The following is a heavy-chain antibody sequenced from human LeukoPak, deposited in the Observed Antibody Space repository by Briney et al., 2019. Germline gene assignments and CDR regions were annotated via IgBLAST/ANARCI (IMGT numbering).Heavy chain of an antibody. V-gene: IGHV6-1*01. CDR2: AYYRSNWDN. D-gene: IGHD3-10*01. J-gene: IGHJ4*02. CDR1: GDSVSSNSAT. CDR3: ARNYYGSGSYYSHFDY. Sequence: SQTLGLTCAISGDSVSSNSATWNWIRQSPSRGLEWLGRAYYRSNWDNDYAVSVKSRITINPDTSKNQFSLQLKSVTPEDTAVYYCARNYYGSGSYYSHFDYWGQGTPVTVSP.